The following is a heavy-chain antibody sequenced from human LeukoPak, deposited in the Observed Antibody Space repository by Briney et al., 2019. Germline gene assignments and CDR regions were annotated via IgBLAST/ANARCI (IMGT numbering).Heavy chain of an antibody. CDR1: GFTFSSYE. CDR2: ISSSGSTI. Sequence: GGSLRLSCAASGFTFSSYEMNWVRQAPGKGLEWVSYISSSGSTIYYADSVKGRFTISRDNAKNSLYLQMNSLRAEDTAVYYCARVANRGYDSMGSGFDPWGQGTLVTVSS. J-gene: IGHJ5*02. D-gene: IGHD5-12*01. CDR3: ARVANRGYDSMGSGFDP. V-gene: IGHV3-48*03.